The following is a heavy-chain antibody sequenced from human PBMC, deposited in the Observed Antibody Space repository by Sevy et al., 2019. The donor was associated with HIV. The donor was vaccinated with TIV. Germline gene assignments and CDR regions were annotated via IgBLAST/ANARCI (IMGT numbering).Heavy chain of an antibody. V-gene: IGHV3-23*01. CDR2: ISGSGGST. CDR3: AKVKDRTIFGVASPPFDY. Sequence: GGSLRLSCAASGFTFSSYSMSWVRQAPGKGLEWVSAISGSGGSTYYADSVKGRFTISRDNSKNTLYLQMNSLRAEDTAVYSCAKVKDRTIFGVASPPFDYWGQGTLVTVSS. D-gene: IGHD3-3*01. J-gene: IGHJ4*02. CDR1: GFTFSSYS.